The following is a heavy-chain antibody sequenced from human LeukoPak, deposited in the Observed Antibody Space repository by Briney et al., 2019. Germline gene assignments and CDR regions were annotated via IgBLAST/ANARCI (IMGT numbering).Heavy chain of an antibody. CDR2: ITGSGGGT. V-gene: IGHV3-23*01. CDR1: GFTFSNYA. CDR3: ARENFEY. Sequence: GGSLRLSCAVSGFTFSNYAMSWVRQAAGKGLHWVSAITGSGGGTSYADSVKGRFTISRDNSKNTLYLQMNSLRVEDTAVYYCARENFEYWGQGTLVTVSS. J-gene: IGHJ4*02.